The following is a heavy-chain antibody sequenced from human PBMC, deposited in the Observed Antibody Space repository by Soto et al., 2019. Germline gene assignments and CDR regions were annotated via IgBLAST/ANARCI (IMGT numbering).Heavy chain of an antibody. Sequence: SETLSLTCAVYGGSFSGYYRSWIRQPPGKGLEWIGEINHSGSTNYNPSLKSRVTISVDTSKNQFSLKLSSVTAADTAVYYCARGRPGRLGELSLYPFDYWGQGTLVTVSS. CDR3: ARGRPGRLGELSLYPFDY. V-gene: IGHV4-34*01. CDR1: GGSFSGYY. D-gene: IGHD3-16*02. J-gene: IGHJ4*02. CDR2: INHSGST.